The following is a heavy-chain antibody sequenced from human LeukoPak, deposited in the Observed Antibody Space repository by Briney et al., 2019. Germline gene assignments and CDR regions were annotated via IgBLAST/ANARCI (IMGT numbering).Heavy chain of an antibody. V-gene: IGHV4-4*07. CDR3: ARDIRGWSGFDY. CDR1: GGSISSYY. Sequence: PSETLSLTCSVSGGSISSYYWSWIRQPAGKGLEWIGRIYTTGSTDYNPPLKSRVTMSVDTSKNQFSLNLSSATAADTAVYYCARDIRGWSGFDYWGQGTLVTVSS. J-gene: IGHJ4*02. CDR2: IYTTGST. D-gene: IGHD3-3*01.